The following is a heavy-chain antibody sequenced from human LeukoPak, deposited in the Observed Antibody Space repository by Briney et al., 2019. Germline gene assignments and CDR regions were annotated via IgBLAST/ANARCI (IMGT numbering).Heavy chain of an antibody. CDR1: GFTFSSYS. J-gene: IGHJ5*02. D-gene: IGHD2-15*01. CDR2: ISSSSSYI. V-gene: IGHV3-21*01. CDR3: ARSAWGSYCSGGSCYYNWFDP. Sequence: PGGSLRLSCAASGFTFSSYSMNWVRQAPGKGLEWVSSISSSSSYIYYADSVKGRFTISRDNAKNSLYLQMNSLRAEDTAVYYCARSAWGSYCSGGSCYYNWFDPWGQGTLVTVSS.